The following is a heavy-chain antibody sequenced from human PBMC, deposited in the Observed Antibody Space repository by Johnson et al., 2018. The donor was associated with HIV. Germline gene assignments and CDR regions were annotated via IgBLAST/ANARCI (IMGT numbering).Heavy chain of an antibody. CDR1: GFTFDVYG. CDR2: ISSSGTTI. CDR3: ARAPYNWNAGLFGAFDM. V-gene: IGHV3-48*03. D-gene: IGHD1-20*01. Sequence: VQLVESGGRLVQPGRSLRLSCAASGFTFDVYGLSWVRQAPGQGLALVSYISSSGTTIYYADSAKRRFSISRDNAKKSLYLQMSSLKAEDTAVYYCARAPYNWNAGLFGAFDMWGRGTKVTVSS. J-gene: IGHJ3*02.